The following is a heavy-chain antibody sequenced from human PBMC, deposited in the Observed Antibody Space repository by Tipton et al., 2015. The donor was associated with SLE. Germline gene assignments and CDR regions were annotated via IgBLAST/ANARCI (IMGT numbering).Heavy chain of an antibody. J-gene: IGHJ4*02. CDR2: IYSGGST. CDR3: ANGYSSSWYNFDY. Sequence: GSLRLSCAASGFTFSTYAMSWVRQAPGKGLEWVSLIYSGGSTYYADSVKGRFTISRDNSKNTLYLQMNSLRAEGTAVYYCANGYSSSWYNFDYWGQGTLVTVSS. D-gene: IGHD6-13*01. CDR1: GFTFSTYA. V-gene: IGHV3-23*03.